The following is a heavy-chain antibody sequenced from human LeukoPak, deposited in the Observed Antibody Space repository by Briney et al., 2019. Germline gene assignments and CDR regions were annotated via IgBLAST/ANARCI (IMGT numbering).Heavy chain of an antibody. CDR3: ARRRYGDLDY. Sequence: GASVKVSCKASGYTFTGYYMHWVRQAPGQGLEWMGWISAYNGNTNYAQKLQGRVTMTTDTSTSTAYMELRSLRSDDTAVYYCARRRYGDLDYWGQGTLVTVSS. D-gene: IGHD4-17*01. CDR2: ISAYNGNT. J-gene: IGHJ4*02. CDR1: GYTFTGYY. V-gene: IGHV1-18*04.